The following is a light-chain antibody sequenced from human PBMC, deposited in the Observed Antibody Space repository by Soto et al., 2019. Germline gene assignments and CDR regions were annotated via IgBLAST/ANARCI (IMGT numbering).Light chain of an antibody. CDR3: QQANSFPLT. CDR1: QRTSGW. CDR2: KAS. V-gene: IGKV1-5*03. Sequence: DIQMTQSPSTLSAFVGDRVTITCRASQRTSGWLAWYQQKTGKAPKLLIYKASSLESGVPSRFSGSGSGTKFTLTIASLQPEDYATYYCQQANSFPLTFGQGTRLENK. J-gene: IGKJ5*01.